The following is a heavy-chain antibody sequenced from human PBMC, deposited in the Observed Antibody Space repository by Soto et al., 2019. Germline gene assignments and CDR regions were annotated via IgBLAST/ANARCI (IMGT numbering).Heavy chain of an antibody. CDR1: EFSFSDYW. CDR3: ARDPGWGAFDI. V-gene: IGHV3-7*01. CDR2: LDQGGGEK. Sequence: GGSLRLSCAASEFSFSDYWMAWVRQAPGKGLEWVANLDQGGGEKHYGDSVKGRFTISRDNAKNSLSLQMHSLRAEDTAVYYCARDPGWGAFDIWGQGTMVTVSS. D-gene: IGHD1-26*01. J-gene: IGHJ3*02.